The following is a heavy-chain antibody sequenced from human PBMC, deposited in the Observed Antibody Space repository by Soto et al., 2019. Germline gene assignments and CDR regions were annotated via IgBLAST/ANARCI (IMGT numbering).Heavy chain of an antibody. D-gene: IGHD6-13*01. J-gene: IGHJ4*02. CDR2: SSGSGGST. Sequence: PGGSLSLSCPASWCTFSNYSMIWVLHPPAKGVECVAASSGSGGSTDCADYVKARFTISRVNSNTTLYLQMNSLRAEDTAVYYCAKVLFTYSSSWPFDSWGQGTLVTVSS. CDR3: AKVLFTYSSSWPFDS. V-gene: IGHV3-23*01. CDR1: WCTFSNYS.